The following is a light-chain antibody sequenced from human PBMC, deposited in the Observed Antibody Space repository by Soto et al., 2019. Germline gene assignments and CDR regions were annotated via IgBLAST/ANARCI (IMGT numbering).Light chain of an antibody. CDR3: QQTYTSPEIT. V-gene: IGKV1-9*01. Sequence: DIQLTQSPPFLSPSVCNIITITCQPIHGISSYLALYQQKPGKVPNILMYGASYLKSGVPTRFSGSGSGTDFTLTISSLQPEDFATYYCQQTYTSPEITFGQGTRLEIK. CDR1: HGISSY. J-gene: IGKJ5*01. CDR2: GAS.